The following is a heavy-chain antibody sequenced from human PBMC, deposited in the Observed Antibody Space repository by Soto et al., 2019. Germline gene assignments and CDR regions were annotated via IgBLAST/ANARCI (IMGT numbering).Heavy chain of an antibody. CDR3: ARGIVVRGVTNYGMDV. CDR1: GYTFTNYG. V-gene: IGHV1-18*01. D-gene: IGHD3-10*01. J-gene: IGHJ6*02. CDR2: ISAYNGNT. Sequence: GASVKVSCKASGYTFTNYGISWVRQAPGQGLEWMGWISAYNGNTNYAQKLKGRVTMTTDTSTSTAYMELRSLRSDDTAVYYCARGIVVRGVTNYGMDVWGQGTTVTVSS.